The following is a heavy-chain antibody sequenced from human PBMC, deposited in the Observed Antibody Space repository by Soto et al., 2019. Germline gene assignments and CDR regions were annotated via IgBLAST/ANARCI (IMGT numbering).Heavy chain of an antibody. CDR2: IIPIFGTA. J-gene: IGHJ6*02. Sequence: ASVKVSCKASGGTFSSYAISWVRQAPGQGLEWMGGIIPIFGTANYAQKFQGRVTITADESTSTAYMELSSLRSEDTAVYYCAREGYCTNGVCYIGEYYGMDVWGQGTTVTVSS. V-gene: IGHV1-69*13. CDR1: GGTFSSYA. CDR3: AREGYCTNGVCYIGEYYGMDV. D-gene: IGHD2-8*01.